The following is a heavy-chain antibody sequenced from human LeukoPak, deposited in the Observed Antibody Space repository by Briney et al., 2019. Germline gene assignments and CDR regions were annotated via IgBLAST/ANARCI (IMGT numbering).Heavy chain of an antibody. V-gene: IGHV3-49*03. CDR2: IRSKTYGGTT. CDR1: GITFGDYG. J-gene: IGHJ4*02. D-gene: IGHD1-1*01. Sequence: GGSLRLSCTASGITFGDYGVSWFRQAPGKGLEWIGFIRSKTYGGTTEDAASVRGRFTLSRDDSKNIVYLEMNILRAEDTAVYYCSTDYWRLGFDYWGQGTLVTVSS. CDR3: STDYWRLGFDY.